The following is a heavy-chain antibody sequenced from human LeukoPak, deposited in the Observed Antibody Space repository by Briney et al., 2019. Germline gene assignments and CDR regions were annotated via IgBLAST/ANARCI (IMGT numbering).Heavy chain of an antibody. V-gene: IGHV3-74*01. Sequence: GGSLRLSCAASGFTFSSYWMHWVRQAPGKGLVWVSRINSDGSTTSYADSVKGRFTISRDNAKNSLYLQIDSLRAEDSAAYYRARGTTGTVYEGYFDYWGQGTLVTVSS. CDR2: INSDGSTT. CDR1: GFTFSSYW. CDR3: ARGTTGTVYEGYFDY. D-gene: IGHD1-1*01. J-gene: IGHJ4*02.